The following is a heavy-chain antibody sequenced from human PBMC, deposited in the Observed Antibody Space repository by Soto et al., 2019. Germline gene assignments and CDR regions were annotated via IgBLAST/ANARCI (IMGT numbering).Heavy chain of an antibody. CDR1: GGSKTSYY. CDR2: IYYTGNT. V-gene: IGHV4-59*08. J-gene: IGHJ4*02. CDR3: ARRIIALEIFDF. D-gene: IGHD3-10*01. Sequence: QVQLQESGPGLVKPSETLSLTCTVSGGSKTSYYWSWIRQPPGKGLEWIGFIYYTGNTKYNPSLKSRVTISIDTSKSLFSLKLNSVTAADTAVYYCARRIIALEIFDFWGPGTVVTVSS.